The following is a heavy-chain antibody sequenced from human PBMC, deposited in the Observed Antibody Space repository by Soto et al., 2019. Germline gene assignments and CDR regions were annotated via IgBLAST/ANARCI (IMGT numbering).Heavy chain of an antibody. V-gene: IGHV3-23*01. D-gene: IGHD2-15*01. CDR1: GFTFSSYA. Sequence: GGSLRLSCAASGFTFSSYAMSWVRQAPGKGLEWVSAISGSGGSTYYADSVKGRFTISRDNSKNTLYLQMNSLRAEDTAVYYCASQYHNRICSGGSCVVPSFDYWGQGTLVTVSS. J-gene: IGHJ4*02. CDR3: ASQYHNRICSGGSCVVPSFDY. CDR2: ISGSGGST.